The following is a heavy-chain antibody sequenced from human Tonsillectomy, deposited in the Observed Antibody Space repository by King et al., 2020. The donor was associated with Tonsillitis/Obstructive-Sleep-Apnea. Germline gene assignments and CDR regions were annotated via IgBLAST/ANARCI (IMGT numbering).Heavy chain of an antibody. CDR3: ASYCSGGSCYEGY. CDR1: GFTVSSNY. CDR2: IYSGGST. J-gene: IGHJ4*02. V-gene: IGHV3-53*01. D-gene: IGHD2-15*01. Sequence: VQLVESGGGLIQPGGSLRLSCAASGFTVSSNYMSWVRQAPGKGLEWVSVIYSGGSTYYADSVKGRFTISRDNSKNTLYLQMNSLRAEDTAMYYCASYCSGGSCYEGYWGQGTLVTVSS.